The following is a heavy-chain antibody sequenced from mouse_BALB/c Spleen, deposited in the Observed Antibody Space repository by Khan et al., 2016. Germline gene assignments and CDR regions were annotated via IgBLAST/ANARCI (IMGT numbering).Heavy chain of an antibody. V-gene: IGHV1-5*01. D-gene: IGHD1-1*01. Sequence: VRLQQSGTVLARPGASVKMSCKASGYSFNSYWMHWVKQRPGQGLEWIGANYPGNSDTSYNQKFRGKAKLTAVTSASTAYMELSSLTNEDSAVYYCTRGENYYGSRRYFDVWGAGTTVTVSS. CDR2: NYPGNSDT. J-gene: IGHJ1*01. CDR3: TRGENYYGSRRYFDV. CDR1: GYSFNSYW.